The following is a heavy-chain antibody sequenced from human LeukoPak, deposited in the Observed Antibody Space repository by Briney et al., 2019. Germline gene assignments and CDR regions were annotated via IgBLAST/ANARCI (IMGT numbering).Heavy chain of an antibody. V-gene: IGHV4-61*02. CDR3: ARYSSGSYYMIFDY. CDR2: IYTSGST. J-gene: IGHJ4*02. CDR1: GGSISNGSYY. Sequence: SETLSLTCTVSGGSISNGSYYWSWIRQPAGKGLEWLGRIYTSGSTNYNPSLESRVTISVDTSKNQFSLKLSSVTAADTAVYYCARYSSGSYYMIFDYWGQGTLVTVSS. D-gene: IGHD3-10*01.